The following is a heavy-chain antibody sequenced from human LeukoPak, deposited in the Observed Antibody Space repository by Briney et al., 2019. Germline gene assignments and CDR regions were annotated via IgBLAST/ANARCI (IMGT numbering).Heavy chain of an antibody. CDR1: GFTFSSYA. D-gene: IGHD1-26*01. V-gene: IGHV3-23*01. CDR2: ISGSGGTT. Sequence: GGSLRLSCAASGFTFSSYAMSWVRQAPGKGLEWLAVISGSGGTTYYADSVKGRFTISRDNSKSTLYLQMNSLRAEDTAVYYCAKDTSGSTSYSYHYGMDVWGQGTTVTVSS. CDR3: AKDTSGSTSYSYHYGMDV. J-gene: IGHJ6*02.